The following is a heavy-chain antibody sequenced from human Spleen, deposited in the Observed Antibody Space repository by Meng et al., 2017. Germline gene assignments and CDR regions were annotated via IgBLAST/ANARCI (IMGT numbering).Heavy chain of an antibody. J-gene: IGHJ3*02. CDR1: GFLFSGSD. Sequence: VERVGAGGGFVRPGGSLKLSCAASGFLFSGSDIHWVRQASGKGLEWVGRIVTKTKNYATAYAASVRGRFTISRDDSLTTAYLQMNSLRSEDTALYYCTVYITGHIWGRGTMVTVSS. D-gene: IGHD6-19*01. CDR2: IVTKTKNYAT. CDR3: TVYITGHI. V-gene: IGHV3-73*02.